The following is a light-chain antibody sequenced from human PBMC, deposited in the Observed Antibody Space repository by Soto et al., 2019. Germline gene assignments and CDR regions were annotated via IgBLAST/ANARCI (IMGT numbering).Light chain of an antibody. CDR3: LQHYDYPLT. CDR1: QGSRND. CDR2: AAS. V-gene: IGKV1-6*01. Sequence: AILMTHAPSPLSASVGDRVTITCRAIQGSRNDLGGYQQKPGKAPKLLIYAASALQSGVPSRFSGSGSGTEFTLTISSLQTDDFTSYYCLQHYDYPLTFGGGTKVEIK. J-gene: IGKJ4*01.